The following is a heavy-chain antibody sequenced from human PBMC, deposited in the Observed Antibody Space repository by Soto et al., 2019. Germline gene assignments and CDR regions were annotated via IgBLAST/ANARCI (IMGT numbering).Heavy chain of an antibody. V-gene: IGHV5-51*01. CDR3: ARHRKTGNNYGVDV. Sequence: KVSCKASGYTFTRYAMDWVRQAPGKGLEWMGIIYPGDSDTRYSPSFQGQVTISADKSINTAYLQWSSLKASDTAVYYCARHRKTGNNYGVDVWGQGTTVTAP. CDR2: IYPGDSDT. D-gene: IGHD7-27*01. CDR1: GYTFTRYA. J-gene: IGHJ6*02.